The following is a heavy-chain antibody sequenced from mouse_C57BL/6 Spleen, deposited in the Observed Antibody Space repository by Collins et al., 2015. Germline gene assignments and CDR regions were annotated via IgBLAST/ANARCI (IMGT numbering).Heavy chain of an antibody. CDR3: ARLGYYGSSYYWYFDV. D-gene: IGHD1-1*01. Sequence: EVKLLQSGGGLVQPGGSLKLSCAASGIDFSRYWMSWVRRAPGKGLEWIGEINPDSSTINYAPSLKDKFIISRDNAKNTLYLQMSKVRSEDTALYYCARLGYYGSSYYWYFDVWGTGTTVTVSS. J-gene: IGHJ1*03. CDR1: GIDFSRYW. CDR2: INPDSSTI. V-gene: IGHV4-1*01.